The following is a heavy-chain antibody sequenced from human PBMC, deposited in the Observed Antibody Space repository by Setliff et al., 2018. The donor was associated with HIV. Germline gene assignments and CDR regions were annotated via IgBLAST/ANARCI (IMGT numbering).Heavy chain of an antibody. CDR1: GDSIRTGAYY. V-gene: IGHV4-61*08. Sequence: KTSETLSLTCVVSGDSIRTGAYYWGWIRQPPGKSLQYIGYIYYTGSTDYNPSLNGRVTISIDMSKSQFSLKLNSVTAADTAVYYCARAGPGIAVAGTLFDYWGQGTLVTVSS. J-gene: IGHJ4*02. CDR2: IYYTGST. D-gene: IGHD6-19*01. CDR3: ARAGPGIAVAGTLFDY.